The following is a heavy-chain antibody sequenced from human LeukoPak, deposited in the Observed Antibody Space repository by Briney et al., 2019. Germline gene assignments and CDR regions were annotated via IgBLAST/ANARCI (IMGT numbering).Heavy chain of an antibody. CDR3: AKEGTIFGVVIPFFDY. Sequence: GGSLRLSCAASGFTFSSYAMSWVRQAPGKGLEWVSAISGSGGSTYYADSVKGRFTTSRDNSKNTLYLQMNSLRAEDTAVYYCAKEGTIFGVVIPFFDYWGQGTLVTVSS. CDR2: ISGSGGST. CDR1: GFTFSSYA. D-gene: IGHD3-3*01. J-gene: IGHJ4*02. V-gene: IGHV3-23*01.